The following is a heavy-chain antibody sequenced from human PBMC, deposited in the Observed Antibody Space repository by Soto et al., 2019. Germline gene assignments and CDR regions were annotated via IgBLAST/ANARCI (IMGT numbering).Heavy chain of an antibody. CDR3: TNNFV. J-gene: IGHJ4*02. CDR2: VRSKTNNYAT. V-gene: IGHV3-73*01. CDR1: GFAFNDSA. D-gene: IGHD2-15*01. Sequence: DVQVVQSGGGLGQPGGSLKLSCAASGFAFNDSAMHWVRQASGKGLEWVARVRSKTNNYATAYPVSVRGRFTVSRDDSMGTTYLQMNSLKTEDTAMYYCTNNFVWGQGVLVTVSS.